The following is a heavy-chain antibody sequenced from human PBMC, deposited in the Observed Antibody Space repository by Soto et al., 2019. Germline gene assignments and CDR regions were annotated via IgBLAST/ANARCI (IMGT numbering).Heavy chain of an antibody. CDR3: ARGTTLRFLEWLSYYFDY. J-gene: IGHJ4*02. D-gene: IGHD3-3*01. CDR1: GGSISSGGYS. CDR2: IYHSGST. Sequence: SETLSLTCAVSGGSISSGGYSWSWIRQPPGKGLEWIGYIYHSGSTYYNPSLKSRVTISVDRSKNQFSLKLSSVTAADTAVYYCARGTTLRFLEWLSYYFDYWGQGTLVTVSS. V-gene: IGHV4-30-2*01.